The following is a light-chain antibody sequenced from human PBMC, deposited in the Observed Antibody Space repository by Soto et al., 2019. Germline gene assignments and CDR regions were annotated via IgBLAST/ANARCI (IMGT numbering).Light chain of an antibody. CDR1: SSNMGTNT. J-gene: IGLJ2*01. Sequence: QSVLTQPPSASGTPGQRVTISCSGSSSNMGTNTVNCYQQLPRAAPKLLIYSDNQRPSGVPDRFSGSKSGTSASLAITGLQSEDEADYYCAAWDGSLNHILFGGGTKLTVL. V-gene: IGLV1-44*01. CDR3: AAWDGSLNHIL. CDR2: SDN.